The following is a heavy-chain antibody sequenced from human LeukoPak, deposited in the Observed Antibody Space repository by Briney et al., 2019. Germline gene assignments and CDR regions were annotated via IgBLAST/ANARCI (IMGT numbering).Heavy chain of an antibody. V-gene: IGHV3-11*01. CDR2: ISSSGTTI. J-gene: IGHJ6*03. CDR1: GFTFSDYY. CDR3: AKTSYSYGHYYYYYYYMDV. Sequence: GSLRLSCVASGFTFSDYYMSWIRQAPGKGLEWISYISSSGTTIYYTDSVKGRLTISRDNAKNSLYLQMNSLRAEDTAVYYCAKTSYSYGHYYYYYYYMDVWGKGTTVTISS. D-gene: IGHD5-18*01.